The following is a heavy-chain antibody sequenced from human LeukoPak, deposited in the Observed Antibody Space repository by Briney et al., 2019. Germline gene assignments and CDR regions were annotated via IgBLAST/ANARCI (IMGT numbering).Heavy chain of an antibody. V-gene: IGHV3-11*01. CDR3: ARDPYGSGSYYNWFDP. CDR2: ISSSGSTI. CDR1: GFTFSDYY. D-gene: IGHD3-10*01. Sequence: GGSLRLSCAASGFTFSDYYMSWIRQDPGKGLEWVSYISSSGSTIYYADSVKGRFTISRDNAKNSLYLQMNSLRAEDTAVYYCARDPYGSGSYYNWFDPWGQGTLVTVSS. J-gene: IGHJ5*02.